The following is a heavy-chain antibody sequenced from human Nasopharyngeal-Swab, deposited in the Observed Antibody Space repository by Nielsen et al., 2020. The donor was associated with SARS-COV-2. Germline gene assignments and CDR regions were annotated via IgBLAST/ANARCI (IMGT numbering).Heavy chain of an antibody. CDR3: AIDYGSGTYGLDV. CDR1: GYSFTSYW. Sequence: GESLKISCKGSGYSFTSYWIAWVRQMPGKGLEWMGILYPRDSDTRYSPSFQGQVTISVDKSITTAYLQWNSLKASDTATYFCAIDYGSGTYGLDVWGQGTRVTVSS. V-gene: IGHV5-51*01. CDR2: LYPRDSDT. D-gene: IGHD3-10*01. J-gene: IGHJ6*02.